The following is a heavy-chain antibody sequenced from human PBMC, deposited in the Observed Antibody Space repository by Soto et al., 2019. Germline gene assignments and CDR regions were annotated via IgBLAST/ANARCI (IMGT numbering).Heavy chain of an antibody. CDR2: ISAYNGNT. Sequence: GASVKVSCKASGYSFATSGISWVRQAPGQGLEWMGWISAYNGNTNYEQKLQDRVTMTTDTSTSTAYLELRSLRSDDTAVYYCSRAGHYYDSSGYATWGKGTLVTVSS. V-gene: IGHV1-18*01. J-gene: IGHJ5*02. CDR1: GYSFATSG. CDR3: SRAGHYYDSSGYAT. D-gene: IGHD3-22*01.